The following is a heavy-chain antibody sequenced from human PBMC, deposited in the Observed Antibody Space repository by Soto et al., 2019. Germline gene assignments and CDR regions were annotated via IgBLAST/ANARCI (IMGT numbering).Heavy chain of an antibody. CDR1: GGSFSGYY. CDR3: ATTMVDTAMVFFDY. CDR2: INHSGST. D-gene: IGHD5-18*01. J-gene: IGHJ4*02. V-gene: IGHV4-34*01. Sequence: ETLSLTCAVYGGSFSGYYWSWIRQPPGKGLEWIGEINHSGSTNYNPSLRSRVTISVDTSKNQFSLKLSSVTAADTAVYYCATTMVDTAMVFFDYWGQGTLVTVSS.